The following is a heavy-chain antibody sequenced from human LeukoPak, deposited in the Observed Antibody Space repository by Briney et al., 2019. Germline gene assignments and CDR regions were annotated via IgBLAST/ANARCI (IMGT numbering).Heavy chain of an antibody. D-gene: IGHD1-26*01. CDR3: ARVSGSYSLYYYMDV. CDR2: FSGSEDSA. V-gene: IGHV3-23*01. CDR1: GFTVSTYD. Sequence: GGSLRLSCAASGFTVSTYDMSWVRQAPGKGPEWVSGFSGSEDSAYYADSVKGRFTISRDNSKNTLYLQMNRLRAEDTAVYYCARVSGSYSLYYYMDVWGKGTTVTVSS. J-gene: IGHJ6*03.